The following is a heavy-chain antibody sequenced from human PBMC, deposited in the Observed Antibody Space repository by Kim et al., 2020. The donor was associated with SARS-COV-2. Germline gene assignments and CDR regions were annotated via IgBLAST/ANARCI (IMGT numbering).Heavy chain of an antibody. Sequence: GGSLRLSCAASGFTFSSYWMNWVRQAPGKGLEWVANLNQQGGERYYVDSVKGRFTISRDNAKNSLYLQMDSLRAEDTAVYYCVRGGPLVWGQGILVTVSS. CDR1: GFTFSSYW. CDR3: VRGGPLV. CDR2: LNQQGGER. V-gene: IGHV3-7*01. D-gene: IGHD6-6*01. J-gene: IGHJ4*02.